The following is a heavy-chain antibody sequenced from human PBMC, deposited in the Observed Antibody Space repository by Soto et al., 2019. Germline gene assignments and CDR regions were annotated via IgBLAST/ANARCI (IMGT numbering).Heavy chain of an antibody. D-gene: IGHD3-10*01. CDR3: AKSRGSGTYFNLSDAFDI. CDR2: ISGSGGGT. J-gene: IGHJ3*02. V-gene: IGHV3-23*01. Sequence: DVQLLDSGGGLVQPGGSLRLSCAASGFTFSSYAMSWVRQAPGKGLEWVSSISGSGGGTYYADSVKGRFTISRDNSKNTLYLQMNSLRTEDMAVFYCAKSRGSGTYFNLSDAFDIWGQGTMVTVSS. CDR1: GFTFSSYA.